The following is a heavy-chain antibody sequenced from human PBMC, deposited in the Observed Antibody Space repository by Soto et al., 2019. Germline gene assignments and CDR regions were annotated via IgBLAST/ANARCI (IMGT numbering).Heavy chain of an antibody. CDR1: GFTFSDYA. J-gene: IGHJ4*02. V-gene: IGHV3-30*18. Sequence: VPLVESGGGVVQPGRSLRLSCAASGFTFSDYAMHWVRQAPGKGLEWVAVVYHDGRNTHYADSVKGRFTISRDSSKNTVSLEMTSLRSEDTAVYYCAKGGRQWLVTSDFNYWGQGALVTVSS. CDR3: AKGGRQWLVTSDFNY. D-gene: IGHD6-19*01. CDR2: VYHDGRNT.